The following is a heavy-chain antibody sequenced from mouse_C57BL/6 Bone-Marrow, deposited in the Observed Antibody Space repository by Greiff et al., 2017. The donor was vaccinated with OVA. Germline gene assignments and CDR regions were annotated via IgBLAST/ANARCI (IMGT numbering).Heavy chain of an antibody. CDR2: IYPRSGNT. V-gene: IGHV1-81*01. J-gene: IGHJ4*01. CDR1: GYTFTSYG. D-gene: IGHD3-2*02. CDR3: ARRDSSGTGAMDY. Sequence: QVQLQQSGAELARPGASVKLSCKASGYTFTSYGISWVKQRTGQGLEWIGEIYPRSGNTYYNEKFKGKATLTADKSSSTAYMELRSLTSEDSAVYFCARRDSSGTGAMDYWGQGTSVTVSS.